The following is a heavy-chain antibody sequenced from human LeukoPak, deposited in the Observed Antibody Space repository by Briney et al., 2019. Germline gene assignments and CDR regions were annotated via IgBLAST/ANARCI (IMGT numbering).Heavy chain of an antibody. CDR3: ATTKVGWELLGACDS. Sequence: GGSLRLSCAASGPSFKNAWMNWVRQAPGKGLEWVGRIKTYIDGETTDYGAPVKGRFTISRDDSKHTLYLQMESLKDDDTGVYYCATTKVGWELLGACDSWGQGTLVTVSS. D-gene: IGHD1-26*01. J-gene: IGHJ4*02. V-gene: IGHV3-15*01. CDR2: IKTYIDGETT. CDR1: GPSFKNAW.